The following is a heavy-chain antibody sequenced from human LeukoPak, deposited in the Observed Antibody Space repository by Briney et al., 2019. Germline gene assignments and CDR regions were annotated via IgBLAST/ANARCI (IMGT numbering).Heavy chain of an antibody. J-gene: IGHJ4*02. CDR2: ISYDGSNK. V-gene: IGHV3-30*03. CDR3: APTVGDY. Sequence: GGSLRLSCAASGFTFSSYGMHWVRQAPGKGLEWVAVISYDGSNKYYADSVKGRFTISRDNSKNTLYLQMNSLRVEDTAVYYCAPTVGDYWGQGTLVTVSS. CDR1: GFTFSSYG.